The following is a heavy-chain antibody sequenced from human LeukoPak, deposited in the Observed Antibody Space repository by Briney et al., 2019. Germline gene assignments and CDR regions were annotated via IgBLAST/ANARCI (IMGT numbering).Heavy chain of an antibody. CDR3: ARECLISSSSDY. V-gene: IGHV3-7*01. CDR1: GFKFSTYW. D-gene: IGHD6-13*01. J-gene: IGHJ4*02. Sequence: GGSLRLSCVASGFKFSTYWMSWVRQAPGKGLEWVANIKQDGSERYYVDSVKGRFTISRDNAKNSLYLHMSSLRAEDTAVYYCARECLISSSSDYWGQGTLVTVSS. CDR2: IKQDGSER.